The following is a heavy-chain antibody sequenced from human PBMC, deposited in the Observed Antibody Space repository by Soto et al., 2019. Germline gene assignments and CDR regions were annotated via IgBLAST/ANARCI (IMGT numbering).Heavy chain of an antibody. CDR3: ARQFDSDTSGYYYAY. J-gene: IGHJ4*02. V-gene: IGHV1-69*13. D-gene: IGHD3-22*01. CDR1: GGTFSTNT. Sequence: SVKVSCKASGGTFSTNTISWVRQAPGQGLEWMGGIMPIFGSANYAQKFQGRVTITADEYTRTVYMELSRLRSEDTAVYYCARQFDSDTSGYYYAYWGQGTLVTVSS. CDR2: IMPIFGSA.